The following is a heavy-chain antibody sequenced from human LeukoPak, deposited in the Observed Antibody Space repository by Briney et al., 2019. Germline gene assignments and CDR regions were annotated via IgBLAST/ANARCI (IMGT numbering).Heavy chain of an antibody. J-gene: IGHJ3*02. Sequence: PGGSLRLSCAASGFTFSSYAMSWVRQAPGKGLEWVSAISGSGGSTYYADSVKGRFTISRDNSKNTLYLQMNSLRAEDTAVYYCANEIIVVVPARPFPPPSDAFDIWGQGTMVTVSS. CDR2: ISGSGGST. CDR1: GFTFSSYA. CDR3: ANEIIVVVPARPFPPPSDAFDI. D-gene: IGHD2-2*01. V-gene: IGHV3-23*01.